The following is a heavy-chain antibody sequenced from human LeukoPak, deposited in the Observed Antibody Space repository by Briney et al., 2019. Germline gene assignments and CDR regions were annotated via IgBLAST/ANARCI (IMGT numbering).Heavy chain of an antibody. V-gene: IGHV3-11*06. Sequence: KPGGFLRLSCAASGFTFSDYYMSWIRQAPGKGLEWVSDISSTSIYTNYADSVKGRFTISRDNAKNSLYLQMNSLRAEDTAVYYCARDGCSGGSCYYYYGMDVWGQGTTVTVSS. CDR1: GFTFSDYY. CDR2: ISSTSIYT. CDR3: ARDGCSGGSCYYYYGMDV. D-gene: IGHD2-15*01. J-gene: IGHJ6*02.